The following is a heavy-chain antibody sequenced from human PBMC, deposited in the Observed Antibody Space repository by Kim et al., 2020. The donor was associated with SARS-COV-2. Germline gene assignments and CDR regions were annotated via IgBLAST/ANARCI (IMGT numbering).Heavy chain of an antibody. D-gene: IGHD3-22*01. J-gene: IGHJ4*02. Sequence: APVKGRFTISSDDSKNTLYLQMNSLKPEDTAVYYCTTDLGDSSGYYRDSWGQGTLVTVSS. V-gene: IGHV3-15*01. CDR3: TTDLGDSSGYYRDS.